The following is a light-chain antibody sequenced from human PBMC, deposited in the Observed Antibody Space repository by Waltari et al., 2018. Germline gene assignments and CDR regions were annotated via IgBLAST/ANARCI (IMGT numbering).Light chain of an antibody. V-gene: IGKV3-20*01. CDR3: QHYVRLPAT. CDR2: GSS. Sequence: IVLTQSPGSLSSSPGERVTLSCRASQSVSRALAWYQQKPGQAPRLLIFGSSNRATGIPDRFSGSGADTDFSLTISRLEPEDFAVYYCQHYVRLPATFGRGTKVEIK. CDR1: QSVSRA. J-gene: IGKJ1*01.